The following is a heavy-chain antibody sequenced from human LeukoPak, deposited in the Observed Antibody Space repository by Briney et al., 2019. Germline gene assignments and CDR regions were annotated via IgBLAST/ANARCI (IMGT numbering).Heavy chain of an antibody. CDR2: ISGDGGST. V-gene: IGHV3-43*02. CDR1: GFTFDDYA. D-gene: IGHD2-2*01. Sequence: GGSLRLSCAASGFTFDDYAMHWVRQAPGKGLEWVSLISGDGGSTYYADSVKGRFTVFRDNSKNSLYVQMNSLRTEDTALYYCAKDSCSSTSCYVEYWGQGTLVTVSS. CDR3: AKDSCSSTSCYVEY. J-gene: IGHJ4*02.